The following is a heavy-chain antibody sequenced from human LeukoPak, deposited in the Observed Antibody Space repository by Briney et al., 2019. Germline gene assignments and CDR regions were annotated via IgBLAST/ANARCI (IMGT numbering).Heavy chain of an antibody. V-gene: IGHV4-38-2*01. D-gene: IGHD6-19*01. CDR3: ARHIAVAALGFDP. CDR2: IYHSGST. Sequence: SETLSLTCAVSGYSISSGYYWGWIRQPPGKGLEWIGSIYHSGSTYYNPSLKSRVTISVDTSKNQFSLKLSSVTAADTAVYCCARHIAVAALGFDPWGQGTLVTVSS. J-gene: IGHJ5*02. CDR1: GYSISSGYY.